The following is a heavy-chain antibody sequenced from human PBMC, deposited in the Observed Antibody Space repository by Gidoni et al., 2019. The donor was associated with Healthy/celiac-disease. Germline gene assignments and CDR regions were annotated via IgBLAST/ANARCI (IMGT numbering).Heavy chain of an antibody. Sequence: EAPLLESGGGLVQPGGSLRLSCAASGFPFSCYPMSWVRPAPGKGLEWVAAISGSGGSTYYEDSVKGRFTISRDNSKNTLYLQMNSLRAEDTAVYYCAKDHVNLNSYDILGLGAFDIWGQGTMVTVSS. CDR1: GFPFSCYP. CDR2: ISGSGGST. D-gene: IGHD3-9*01. J-gene: IGHJ3*02. CDR3: AKDHVNLNSYDILGLGAFDI. V-gene: IGHV3-23*01.